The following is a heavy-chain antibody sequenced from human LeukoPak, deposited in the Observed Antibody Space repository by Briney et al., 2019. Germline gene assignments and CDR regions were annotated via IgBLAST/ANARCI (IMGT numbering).Heavy chain of an antibody. CDR3: AKDRQRMGADFDY. CDR1: GFTFSSSA. Sequence: PGGSLRLSCAASGFTFSSSAMSWVRQAPGKGLEWVSGISGSGASTSYADSVKGRFTISRDNSRNTIYLQMNSLRAEDTAVYFCAKDRQRMGADFDYWGQGTLVTVSS. D-gene: IGHD1-26*01. V-gene: IGHV3-23*01. J-gene: IGHJ4*02. CDR2: ISGSGAST.